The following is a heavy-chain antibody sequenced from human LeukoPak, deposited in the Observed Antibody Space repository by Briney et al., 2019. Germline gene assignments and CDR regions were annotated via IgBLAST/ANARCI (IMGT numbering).Heavy chain of an antibody. D-gene: IGHD6-13*01. CDR2: IIPIFSTA. CDR3: ARRRDSSSWYVAFDI. Sequence: SVNVSSTASGGTFSTYAISWVRQAPGQRLESMGGIIPIFSTANYAQKFQGRVTIITDESTSTAYMELSSLRSEDTAVYYCARRRDSSSWYVAFDIWGQGTMVTVSS. CDR1: GGTFSTYA. J-gene: IGHJ3*02. V-gene: IGHV1-69*05.